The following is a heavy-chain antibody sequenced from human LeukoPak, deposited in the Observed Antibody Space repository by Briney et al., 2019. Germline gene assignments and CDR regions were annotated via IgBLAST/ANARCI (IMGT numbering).Heavy chain of an antibody. D-gene: IGHD6-19*01. J-gene: IGHJ4*02. CDR2: IWYDGRTK. V-gene: IGHV3-33*01. CDR3: AREWGRIAVAGGPGY. Sequence: PGRSLRLSCAASGFTFSSYGMHWVRQAPGKGLEWVALIWYDGRTKFHADSVRGRFTISRDNSANTLYLQMSSLRVEDTAVYYCAREWGRIAVAGGPGYWGQGALVTVSS. CDR1: GFTFSSYG.